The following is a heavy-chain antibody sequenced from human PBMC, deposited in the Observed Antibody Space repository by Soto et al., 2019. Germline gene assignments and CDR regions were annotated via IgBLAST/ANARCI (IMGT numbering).Heavy chain of an antibody. Sequence: SVKVSCKASGGTFSSYAISWVRQAPGQGLEWMGGIIPIFGTANYAQKFQGRVTITADESTSTAYMELSSLRSEDTAVYYCASPRIAAAGTPYFDYWGQGTLVTV. CDR3: ASPRIAAAGTPYFDY. CDR2: IIPIFGTA. J-gene: IGHJ4*02. CDR1: GGTFSSYA. V-gene: IGHV1-69*13. D-gene: IGHD6-13*01.